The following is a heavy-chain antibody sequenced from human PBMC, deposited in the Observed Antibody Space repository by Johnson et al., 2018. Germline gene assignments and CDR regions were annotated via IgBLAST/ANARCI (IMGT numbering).Heavy chain of an antibody. CDR1: GGTFSSYA. J-gene: IGHJ3*02. Sequence: QVQLVQSGAEVKKPGSSVKVSCKASGGTFSSYAISWVRQAPGQGLEWMGGIIPIFGTANYAQKFQVRVTITADESTSTAYMELSSLRSEETAVYYCARGYYYDSSGYYYDAFDIWGQGTMVTVSS. CDR2: IIPIFGTA. CDR3: ARGYYYDSSGYYYDAFDI. V-gene: IGHV1-69*12. D-gene: IGHD3-22*01.